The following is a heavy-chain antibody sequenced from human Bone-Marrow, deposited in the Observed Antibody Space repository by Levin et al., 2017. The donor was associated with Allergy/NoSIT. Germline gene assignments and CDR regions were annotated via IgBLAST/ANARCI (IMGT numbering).Heavy chain of an antibody. J-gene: IGHJ4*02. CDR1: GGTFKSYT. Sequence: PGESLKISCKASGGTFKSYTISWVRQAPGQGLEWMAGIIPMFGTTHYAQKFHGRVTITADESTITAYMELTSLRVEDTALYYCARDEGLGLQISSWGQGTLVTVSS. D-gene: IGHD5-24*01. CDR2: IIPMFGTT. CDR3: ARDEGLGLQISS. V-gene: IGHV1-69*01.